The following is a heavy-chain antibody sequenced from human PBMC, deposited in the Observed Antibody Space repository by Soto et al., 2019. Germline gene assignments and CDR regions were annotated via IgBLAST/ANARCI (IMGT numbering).Heavy chain of an antibody. CDR1: GGSFSGYY. D-gene: IGHD2-15*01. Sequence: PSETLSVTCAVYGGSFSGYYWSWIRQPPGKGLEWIGEINHSGSTNYNPSLKSRVTISVDTSKNQFSLKLSSVTAADTAVYYCARANPTRFRFPYYYYYMDVWGKGTTVTVSS. CDR3: ARANPTRFRFPYYYYYMDV. J-gene: IGHJ6*03. CDR2: INHSGST. V-gene: IGHV4-34*01.